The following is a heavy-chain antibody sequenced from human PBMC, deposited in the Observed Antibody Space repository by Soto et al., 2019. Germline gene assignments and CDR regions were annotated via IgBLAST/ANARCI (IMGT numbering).Heavy chain of an antibody. CDR3: AHIVVVPAAKGVGGAFDI. CDR2: IYYSGST. J-gene: IGHJ3*02. D-gene: IGHD2-2*01. CDR1: GGSISSSSYY. V-gene: IGHV4-39*01. Sequence: QLQLQESGPGLVKPSETLSLTCTVSGGSISSSSYYWGWIRQPPGKGLGWIGSIYYSGSTYYNPSLKSRVTISVDTSKNQFSLKLSSVTAADTAVYYCAHIVVVPAAKGVGGAFDIWGQGTMVTVSS.